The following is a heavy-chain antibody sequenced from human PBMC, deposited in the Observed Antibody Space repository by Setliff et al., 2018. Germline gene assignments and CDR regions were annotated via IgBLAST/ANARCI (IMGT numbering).Heavy chain of an antibody. CDR1: GGSISSYY. CDR2: IYYSGST. D-gene: IGHD3-3*01. J-gene: IGHJ6*03. CDR3: ARMSGFQYIDV. V-gene: IGHV4-59*08. Sequence: SETLSLTCTVSGGSISSYYWSWIRQPPGKGLEWIGYIYYSGSTNYNPSLKSRVTISVDTSKNQFSLKLSSVTAEDTAVYYCARMSGFQYIDVWDKGTTVTSP.